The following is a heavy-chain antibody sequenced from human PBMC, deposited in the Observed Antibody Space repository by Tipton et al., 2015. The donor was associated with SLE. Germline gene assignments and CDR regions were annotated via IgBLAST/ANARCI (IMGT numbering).Heavy chain of an antibody. CDR2: IYSGGRT. D-gene: IGHD4-17*01. J-gene: IGHJ4*02. CDR1: GFTFSSYA. CDR3: ARGDYGDYTLFDH. V-gene: IGHV3-66*01. Sequence: GSLRLSCAGSGFTFSSYAMHWVRQAPGKGLEWVSVIYSGGRTNSADSVKGRFTISSDSSKNTLFLDMSSLRDEDTAVYYCARGDYGDYTLFDHWGQGTLVTVSP.